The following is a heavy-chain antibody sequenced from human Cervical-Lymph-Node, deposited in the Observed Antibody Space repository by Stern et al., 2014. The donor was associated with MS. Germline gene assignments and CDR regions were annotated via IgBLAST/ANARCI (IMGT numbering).Heavy chain of an antibody. V-gene: IGHV3-9*01. CDR2: ISWNSGSI. Sequence: QLVESGGGLVQPGRSLRLSCAASGFTFDDYAMHWVRQAPGKGLEWVSGISWNSGSIGYADSVKGRFTISRDNAKNSLYLQMNSLRAEDTALYYCAKDMVAVAGLFDYWGQGTLVTVSS. CDR3: AKDMVAVAGLFDY. J-gene: IGHJ4*02. D-gene: IGHD6-19*01. CDR1: GFTFDDYA.